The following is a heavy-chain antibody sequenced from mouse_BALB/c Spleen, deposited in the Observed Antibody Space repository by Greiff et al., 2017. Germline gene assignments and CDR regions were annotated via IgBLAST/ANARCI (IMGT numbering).Heavy chain of an antibody. Sequence: DVKLVESGGGLVKPGGSLKLSCAASGFTFSIYAMSWVRQTPEKRLEWVATISSGGSYTYYPDSVKGRFTISRDNAKNTLYLQMSSLRSEDTAMYYCAREGEEDAMDYWGQGTSVTVSS. D-gene: IGHD2-13*01. CDR1: GFTFSIYA. J-gene: IGHJ4*01. CDR2: ISSGGSYT. V-gene: IGHV5-9-3*01. CDR3: AREGEEDAMDY.